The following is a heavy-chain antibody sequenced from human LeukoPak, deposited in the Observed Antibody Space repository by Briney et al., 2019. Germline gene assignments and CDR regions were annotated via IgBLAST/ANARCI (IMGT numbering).Heavy chain of an antibody. V-gene: IGHV1-2*06. CDR2: INPNSGGT. CDR1: GYTFTDYY. J-gene: IGHJ5*02. D-gene: IGHD3-22*01. CDR3: ASATYYYDSSGPRGGWFDP. Sequence: ASVKVSCKASGYTFTDYYMHWVRQAPGQGLEWMGRINPNSGGTNYAQKFQGRVTMARDTSISTAYMELSSLRSEDTAVYYCASATYYYDSSGPRGGWFDPWGQGTLVTVSS.